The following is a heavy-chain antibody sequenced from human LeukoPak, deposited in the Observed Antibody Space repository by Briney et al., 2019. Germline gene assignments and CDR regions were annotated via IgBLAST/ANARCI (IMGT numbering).Heavy chain of an antibody. D-gene: IGHD6-13*01. CDR3: ARGSSSIMVYYYGMDV. V-gene: IGHV4-59*01. J-gene: IGHJ6*01. CDR2: MYYSGST. CDR1: DSCISSYC. Sequence: SETLELTWTDSDSCISSYCGNWIQQPPGKGMEWVSYMYYSGSTNYNPSLKSRVTISVDTSKNQFSLKLSSVTAADTAVYYCARGSSSIMVYYYGMDVWGEGTTVTVSS.